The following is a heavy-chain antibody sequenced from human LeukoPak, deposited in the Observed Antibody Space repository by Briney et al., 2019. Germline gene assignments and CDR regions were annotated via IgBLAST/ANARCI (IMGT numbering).Heavy chain of an antibody. J-gene: IGHJ4*02. CDR2: TYYRSKWYS. V-gene: IGHV6-1*01. D-gene: IGHD6-13*01. CDR3: ARSVAAVYDY. CDR1: GDSVSSNSAA. Sequence: SQTLSLTCAISGDSVSSNSAAWNWIRQSPSRGLEWLGRTYYRSKWYSDYAVSVKSRMTINPDTSENQFSLQLNSVTPEDTAIYYCARSVAAVYDYWGQGTLVTVSS.